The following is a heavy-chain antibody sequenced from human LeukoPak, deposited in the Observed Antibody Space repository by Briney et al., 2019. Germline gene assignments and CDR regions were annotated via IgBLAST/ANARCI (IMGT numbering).Heavy chain of an antibody. CDR1: GGSITGYQ. CDR3: ARRAYSDAFDI. J-gene: IGHJ3*02. D-gene: IGHD2-21*01. CDR2: IYYSGST. V-gene: IGHV4-59*08. Sequence: TSETLSLTCTVSGGSITGYQWRWIRQPPGRGREWSGYIYYSGSTNYNPSLESRVAISVDTSKNQSSLKLSSVTAADTAVYYCARRAYSDAFDIWGQGTMVSVSS.